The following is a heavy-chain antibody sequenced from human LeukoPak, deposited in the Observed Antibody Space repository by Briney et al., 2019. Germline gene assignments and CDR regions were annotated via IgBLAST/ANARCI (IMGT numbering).Heavy chain of an antibody. J-gene: IGHJ3*02. V-gene: IGHV3-43*02. D-gene: IGHD3-22*01. CDR2: ISGDGGST. Sequence: GGSLILSCAASGFTFDDYAMHWVRQAPGKGLEWVSLISGDGGSTYYADSVKGRSTISRDNSKNSLYLQMNSLRTEDTALYYCAKEGISMIVARDAFDIWGQGTMVTVSS. CDR3: AKEGISMIVARDAFDI. CDR1: GFTFDDYA.